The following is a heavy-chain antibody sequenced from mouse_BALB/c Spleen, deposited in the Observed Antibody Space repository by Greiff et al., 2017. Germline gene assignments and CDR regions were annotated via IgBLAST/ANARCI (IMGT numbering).Heavy chain of an antibody. J-gene: IGHJ3*01. CDR1: GDSITSGY. D-gene: IGHD1-1*01. CDR3: ARYDGSSYGFAY. V-gene: IGHV3-8*02. CDR2: ISYSGST. Sequence: EVQLVESGPSLVKPSQTLSLTCSVTGDSITSGYWNWIRKFPGNKLEYMGYISYSGSTYYNPSLKSRISITRDTSKNQYYLQLNSVTTEDTATYYCARYDGSSYGFAYWGQGTLVTVSA.